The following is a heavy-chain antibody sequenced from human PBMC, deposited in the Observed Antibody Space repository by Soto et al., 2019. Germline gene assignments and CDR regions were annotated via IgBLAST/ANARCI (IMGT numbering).Heavy chain of an antibody. CDR2: ISSSSSYI. Sequence: GGSLRLSCAASGFTFSSYSMNWVRQAPGKGLEWVSSISSSSSYIYYADSVKGRFTISRDNAKNSLYLQMNSLRAEDTAVYYCARGRGCDGDYVCEYYYYMDVWGKGTTVTVSS. V-gene: IGHV3-21*01. CDR1: GFTFSSYS. CDR3: ARGRGCDGDYVCEYYYYMDV. D-gene: IGHD4-17*01. J-gene: IGHJ6*03.